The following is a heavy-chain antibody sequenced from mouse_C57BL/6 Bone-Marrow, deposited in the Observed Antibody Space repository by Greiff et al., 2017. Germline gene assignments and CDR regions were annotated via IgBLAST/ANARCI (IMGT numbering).Heavy chain of an antibody. D-gene: IGHD1-1*01. V-gene: IGHV1-81*01. CDR2: IYPRSGNT. CDR1: GYTFTSYG. J-gene: IGHJ2*01. CDR3: ARRGAYYGSSLDY. Sequence: VHLVESGAELARPGASVKLSCKASGYTFTSYGISWVKQRTGQGLEWIGEIYPRSGNTYYNEKFKGKATLTADKSSSTAYMELRSLTSEDSAVYFCARRGAYYGSSLDYWGQGTTLTVSS.